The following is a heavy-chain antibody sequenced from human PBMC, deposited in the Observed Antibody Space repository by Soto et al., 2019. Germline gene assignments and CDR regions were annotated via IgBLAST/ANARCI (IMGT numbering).Heavy chain of an antibody. V-gene: IGHV3-33*01. Sequence: LRRSCAASGFTFSSYGMHWVRQAPGKGLEGVAVIWYDGSNTHYAASVNARFIISTANSKNTLYLQMNSLRAEDTAVYYCARGGRSCSCTSCSYYYGIDVWGQGTTVTVSS. CDR3: ARGGRSCSCTSCSYYYGIDV. D-gene: IGHD2-2*01. CDR2: IWYDGSNT. J-gene: IGHJ6*02. CDR1: GFTFSSYG.